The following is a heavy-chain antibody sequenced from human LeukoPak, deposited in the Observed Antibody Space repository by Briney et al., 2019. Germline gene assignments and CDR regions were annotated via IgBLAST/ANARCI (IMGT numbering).Heavy chain of an antibody. V-gene: IGHV3-23*01. CDR1: GFTFSSYA. D-gene: IGHD3-16*01. Sequence: GGSLRLSCAASGFTFSSYAMTWVRQAPGKGLEWVSDISGSGGSTYYGDSVKGRFTISRDYSKNTLYLQLNSLRVEDTAVYYCARNWGSISTGSDHWGQGTLVTVSS. J-gene: IGHJ4*02. CDR2: ISGSGGST. CDR3: ARNWGSISTGSDH.